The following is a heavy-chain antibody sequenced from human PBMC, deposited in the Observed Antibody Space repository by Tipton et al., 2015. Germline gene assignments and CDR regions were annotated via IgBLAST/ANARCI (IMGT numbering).Heavy chain of an antibody. CDR2: ISHSGNP. CDR1: AYSISTDYY. CDR3: ACHDYDLLTRDYQTVDY. V-gene: IGHV4-38-2*01. Sequence: RLVKPSETLSPTCAVSAYSISTDYYWVWIRQPPGKGLEWIGTISHSGNPFYNPSLKSGVTISADTPKNCFSLRLSSVTAADTAVYYCACHDYDLLTRDYQTVDYWGQGTRVTVSS. D-gene: IGHD3-9*01. J-gene: IGHJ4*02.